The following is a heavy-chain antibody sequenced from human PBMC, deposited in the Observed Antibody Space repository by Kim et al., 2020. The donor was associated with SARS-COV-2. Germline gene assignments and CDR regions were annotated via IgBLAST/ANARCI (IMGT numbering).Heavy chain of an antibody. J-gene: IGHJ3*02. CDR3: AKTANLPLRYFDWLTSTDAFDI. Sequence: GGSLRLSCAASGFTFSSYGMHWVRQAPGKGLEWVAVISYDGSNKYYADSVKGRFTISRDNSKNTLYLQMNSLRAEDTAVYYCAKTANLPLRYFDWLTSTDAFDIWGQGTMVTVSS. D-gene: IGHD3-9*01. CDR2: ISYDGSNK. CDR1: GFTFSSYG. V-gene: IGHV3-30*18.